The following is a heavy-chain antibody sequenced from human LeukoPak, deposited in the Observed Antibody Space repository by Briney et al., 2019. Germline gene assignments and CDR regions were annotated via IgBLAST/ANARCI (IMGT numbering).Heavy chain of an antibody. D-gene: IGHD6-19*01. CDR2: ISSSGSTI. V-gene: IGHV3-48*03. Sequence: GGSLRLSCAGSGFTFSSYEMNWVRQAPGKGLEWVSYISSSGSTIYYADSVKGRFTISRDNAKNSLYLQMNSLRAEDTAVYYCARSPTGTGWYYFDYWGQGTLVTVSS. CDR1: GFTFSSYE. J-gene: IGHJ4*02. CDR3: ARSPTGTGWYYFDY.